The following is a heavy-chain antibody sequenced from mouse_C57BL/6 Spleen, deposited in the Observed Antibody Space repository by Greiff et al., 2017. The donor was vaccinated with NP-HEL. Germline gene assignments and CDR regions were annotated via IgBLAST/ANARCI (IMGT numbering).Heavy chain of an antibody. D-gene: IGHD1-1*01. CDR3: ARDGSMFAY. CDR1: GYAFSSSW. CDR2: IYPGDGDT. V-gene: IGHV1-82*01. Sequence: VKLMESGPELVKPGASVKISCKASGYAFSSSWMNWVKQRPGKGLEWIGRIYPGDGDTNYNGKFKGKATLTADKSSSTAYMQLSSLTSEDSAVYFCARDGSMFAYWGQGTLVTVSA. J-gene: IGHJ3*01.